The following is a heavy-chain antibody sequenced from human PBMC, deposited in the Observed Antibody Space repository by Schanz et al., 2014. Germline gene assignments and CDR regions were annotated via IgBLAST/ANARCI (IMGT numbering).Heavy chain of an antibody. Sequence: WTWIRQPAGKGLEWIGRIYSSGSTNYNPSLQSRVTMSIDTSKNQFSLKLSSVTAADTAVYYCARTLGASYDRTVHWCFDLWGRGTLVSVSS. CDR2: IYSSGST. V-gene: IGHV4-4*07. J-gene: IGHJ2*01. D-gene: IGHD5-12*01. CDR3: ARTLGASYDRTVHWCFDL.